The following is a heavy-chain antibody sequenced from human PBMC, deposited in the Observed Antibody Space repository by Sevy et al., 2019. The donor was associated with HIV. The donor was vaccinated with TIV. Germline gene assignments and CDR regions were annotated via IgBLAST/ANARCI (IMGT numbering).Heavy chain of an antibody. V-gene: IGHV4-61*02. J-gene: IGHJ4*02. CDR1: GGSISSETYD. CDR2: IYASGST. D-gene: IGHD5-12*01. Sequence: SETLSLTSSVSGGSISSETYDWNWIRQPAGKGLEWIGRIYASGSTNYNPSLKSRVTISVDTSKTHFSLELNSVTAADTAVYYCARGAPPVDWLQFSRAFDYWGQGSLVTVSS. CDR3: ARGAPPVDWLQFSRAFDY.